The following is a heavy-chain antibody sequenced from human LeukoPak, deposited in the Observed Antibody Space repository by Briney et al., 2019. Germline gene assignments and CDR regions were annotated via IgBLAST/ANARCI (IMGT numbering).Heavy chain of an antibody. J-gene: IGHJ4*02. CDR1: GYTFNSYS. CDR2: INAYNGNT. Sequence: ASVKVSCTASGYTFNSYSINRVRQAPGQGLEWMGSINAYNGNTNYAQKVQGRVTMTTDTSTSTAYMELRRLRSDDTALYYCARDGFRGPSDYWGQGTLVTVSS. D-gene: IGHD3-16*01. V-gene: IGHV1-18*01. CDR3: ARDGFRGPSDY.